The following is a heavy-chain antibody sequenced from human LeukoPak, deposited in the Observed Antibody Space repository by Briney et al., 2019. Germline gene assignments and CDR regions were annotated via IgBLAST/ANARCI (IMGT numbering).Heavy chain of an antibody. CDR3: ARDRDILTAGAFDI. V-gene: IGHV1-18*01. CDR1: GYTFTSYG. CDR2: ISAYNGNT. J-gene: IGHJ3*02. D-gene: IGHD3-9*01. Sequence: ASVKVSCKASGYTFTSYGISWVRQAPGQGLEWMGWISAYNGNTNYAQKLQGRVTMTTDTSTSTAYMELRSLRSDDTAVYYRARDRDILTAGAFDIWGQGTMVTVSS.